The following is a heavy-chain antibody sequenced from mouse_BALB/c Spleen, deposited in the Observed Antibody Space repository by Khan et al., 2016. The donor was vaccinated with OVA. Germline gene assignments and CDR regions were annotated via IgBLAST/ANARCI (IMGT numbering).Heavy chain of an antibody. V-gene: IGHV2-2*02. CDR1: GFSLSNYG. CDR3: ARGGLPFAY. D-gene: IGHD2-13*01. CDR2: IWSGGST. J-gene: IGHJ3*01. Sequence: QVQLKQSGPGLVQPSQSLSITCTVSGFSLSNYGVHWVRQSPGKGLEWLGVIWSGGSTDFNAAFISRVSISKDNSKSQVFFKMNSLQTNDSAIYYWARGGLPFAYWGQGTLVTVSA.